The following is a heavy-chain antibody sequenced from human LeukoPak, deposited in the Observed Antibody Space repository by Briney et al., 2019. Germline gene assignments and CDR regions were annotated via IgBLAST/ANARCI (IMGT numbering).Heavy chain of an antibody. J-gene: IGHJ4*02. D-gene: IGHD3-22*01. CDR1: GGSISSYY. CDR2: IDYRGIT. CDR3: ARLQGDSSGYCDY. V-gene: IGHV4-59*01. Sequence: PSETLSLTCTVSGGSISSYYWSWIRQPPGKGLEWIGYIDYRGITSYNPSLKSRVTISVDTSKNQFSLKLSSVTAADTAVYYCARLQGDSSGYCDYWGQGTLVTVSS.